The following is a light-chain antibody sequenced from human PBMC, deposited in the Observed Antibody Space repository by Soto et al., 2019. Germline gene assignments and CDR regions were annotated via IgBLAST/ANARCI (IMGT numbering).Light chain of an antibody. V-gene: IGKV3-20*01. Sequence: IVLKQSPGTLSLSPGERATLSCRASQSVSSSYLAWYQQKPGQAPRLLIYGASSRATGIPDRFSGSGSGTDFTLTISRLEPEDFAVYYCQQYDSSPKTFGQGTKVDIK. CDR1: QSVSSSY. CDR2: GAS. CDR3: QQYDSSPKT. J-gene: IGKJ1*01.